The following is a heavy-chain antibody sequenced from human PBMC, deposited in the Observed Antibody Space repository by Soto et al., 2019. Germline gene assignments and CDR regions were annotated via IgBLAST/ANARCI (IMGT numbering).Heavy chain of an antibody. Sequence: QVQLVQSGAEVKKPGASVKVSCKASGYTFTSYAIHWVRQAPGKRHEWMGWINAGNGNTKYSQKFQGSVTITRDTSASRAYMVLGSLTSEATAVYYCARVDGSSVYYGMDVWGQGTTVTVSS. J-gene: IGHJ6*02. CDR2: INAGNGNT. CDR3: ARVDGSSVYYGMDV. CDR1: GYTFTSYA. D-gene: IGHD6-6*01. V-gene: IGHV1-3*01.